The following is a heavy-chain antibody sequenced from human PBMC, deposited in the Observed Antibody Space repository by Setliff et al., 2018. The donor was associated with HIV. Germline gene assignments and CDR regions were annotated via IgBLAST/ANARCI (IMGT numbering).Heavy chain of an antibody. CDR2: FSPTGSP. V-gene: IGHV4-34*01. J-gene: IGHJ4*02. CDR1: GGSFSSYY. D-gene: IGHD3-10*01. CDR3: AGETALTGDSH. Sequence: PSETLSLTCAFYGGSFSSYYWNWIRQPPGKGLEWIGEFSPTGSPTYNPSLESRVTISVDTSKNQFSLNLTSVPAADTAVYYCAGETALTGDSHWGQGSQVTVSS.